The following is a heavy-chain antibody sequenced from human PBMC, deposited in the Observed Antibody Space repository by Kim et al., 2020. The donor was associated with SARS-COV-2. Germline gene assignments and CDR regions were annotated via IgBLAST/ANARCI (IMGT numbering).Heavy chain of an antibody. J-gene: IGHJ1*01. V-gene: IGHV4-39*07. D-gene: IGHD3-22*01. CDR3: ARSEGYYDSSGYYFER. CDR2: IYYSGST. CDR1: GGSISSSSYY. Sequence: SETLSLTCTVSGGSISSSSYYWGWIRQPPGKGLEWIGSIYYSGSTYYNPSLKSRVTISVDTSKNQFSLKLSSVTAADTAVYYCARSEGYYDSSGYYFERWGQGTLVTVSS.